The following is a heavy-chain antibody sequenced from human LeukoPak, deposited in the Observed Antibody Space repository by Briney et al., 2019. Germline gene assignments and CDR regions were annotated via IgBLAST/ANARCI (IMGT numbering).Heavy chain of an antibody. CDR2: ISYDGSNK. Sequence: QSGGSLRLSCAASGFTFSSYAMHWVRQAPGKGLEWVAVISYDGSNKYYADSVKGRFTISRDNSKNTLYLQMNSLRAEDTAVYYCARDSVAYYYYYGMDVWGQGTTVTVSS. CDR3: ARDSVAYYYYYGMDV. J-gene: IGHJ6*02. CDR1: GFTFSSYA. D-gene: IGHD5-12*01. V-gene: IGHV3-30-3*01.